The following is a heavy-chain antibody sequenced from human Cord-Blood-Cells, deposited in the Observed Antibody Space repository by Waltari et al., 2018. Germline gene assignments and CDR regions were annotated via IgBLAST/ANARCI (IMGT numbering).Heavy chain of an antibody. D-gene: IGHD2-15*01. CDR2: IYYSGGT. J-gene: IGHJ1*01. Sequence: QLQLQESGPGLVKPSETLSLTCTVSGGSISSSSYYWGWIRQPPGKGLEWIGSIYYSGGTYYNPSLKSRGTISVDTSKNQFSLKLSSVTAADTAVYYCARQYCSGGSCYEYFQHWGQGTLVTVSS. CDR1: GGSISSSSYY. CDR3: ARQYCSGGSCYEYFQH. V-gene: IGHV4-39*01.